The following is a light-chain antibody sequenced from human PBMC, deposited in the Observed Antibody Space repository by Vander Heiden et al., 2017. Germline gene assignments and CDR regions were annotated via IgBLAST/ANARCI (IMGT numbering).Light chain of an antibody. V-gene: IGLV2-23*02. J-gene: IGLJ1*01. CDR1: RGVVGGYHL. CDR3: LSYAGAETYV. Sequence: QAARTQPASVSGAPGQSNPTPFTGTRGVVGGYHLVSWHQQPPSKAPKLIIYEVDKRPSGISTRFSGSKPGNTASLTISGLQAEDEADYYCLSYAGAETYVFGTGTKVTVL. CDR2: EVD.